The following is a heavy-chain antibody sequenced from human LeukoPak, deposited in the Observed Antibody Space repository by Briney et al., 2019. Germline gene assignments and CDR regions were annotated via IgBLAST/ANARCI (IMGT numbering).Heavy chain of an antibody. CDR2: ISSSGSTI. CDR3: ARDGDYDSSGYDY. D-gene: IGHD3-22*01. J-gene: IGHJ4*02. V-gene: IGHV3-48*03. CDR1: GLTLSSYE. Sequence: PGGPLRLSCAASGLTLSSYEMNWVRQAPGKGLEWVSYISSSGSTIYYADSVKGRFTISRDNAKNSLYLQMNSLRAEDTAVYYCARDGDYDSSGYDYWGQGTLVTVSS.